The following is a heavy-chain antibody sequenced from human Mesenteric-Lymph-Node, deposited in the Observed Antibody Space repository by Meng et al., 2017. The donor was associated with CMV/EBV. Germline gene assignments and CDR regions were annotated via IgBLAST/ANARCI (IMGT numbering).Heavy chain of an antibody. V-gene: IGHV3-21*01. J-gene: IGHJ6*02. CDR1: GFTFSSYS. CDR3: ARGPLPRYYYYGMDV. CDR2: ISSSSSYI. Sequence: GESLKISCAASGFTFSSYSMNWVRQAPGKGLEWVSSISSSSSYIYYADSVKGRFTISRDNAKNSLYLQMNSLRAEDTAVYYCARGPLPRYYYYGMDVWGQGTTVTVSS.